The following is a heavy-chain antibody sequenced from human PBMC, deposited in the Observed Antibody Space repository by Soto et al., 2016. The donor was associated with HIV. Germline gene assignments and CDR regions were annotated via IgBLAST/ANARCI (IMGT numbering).Heavy chain of an antibody. V-gene: IGHV4-31*03. D-gene: IGHD3-10*01. J-gene: IGHJ5*02. CDR2: IYYSGST. CDR3: AXDESSAASASGSDP. Sequence: QVQLQESGPGLVKPSQTLSLTCTVSGGSISSGGYYWSWIRQHPGKGLEWIGYIYYSGSTYYNPSLKSRVTISVDTSKNQFSLKLNSVTAADTAVYYCAXDESSAASASGSDPWGQGTLVHRLL. CDR1: GGSISSGGYY.